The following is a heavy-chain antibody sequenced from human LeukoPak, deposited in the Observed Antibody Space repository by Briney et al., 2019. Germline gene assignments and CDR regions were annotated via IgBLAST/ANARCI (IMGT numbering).Heavy chain of an antibody. V-gene: IGHV3-23*01. CDR2: ISGRDGRT. D-gene: IGHD3-22*01. Sequence: PGGSLRLSCAASGFTFSTYAMSWVRQAPGKGLEWVSNISGRDGRTYYADSVKGRFTISRDNSKNTLYLQMNSLRAEDTAVYYCAKPEWLLRDPLFDYWGQGTLVTVSS. CDR1: GFTFSTYA. CDR3: AKPEWLLRDPLFDY. J-gene: IGHJ4*02.